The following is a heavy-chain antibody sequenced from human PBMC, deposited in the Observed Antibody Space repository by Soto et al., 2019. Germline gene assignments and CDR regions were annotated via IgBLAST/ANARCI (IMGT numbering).Heavy chain of an antibody. D-gene: IGHD2-21*01. Sequence: QDQLVQSGAEVKKPGASVKVSCKASGYTFTSYGISWVRQAPGQGLEWMGWISTYDGDRNLAQKFQGRVTMSTDTPTTTANMELRDLAPDDTAVYYCARDWYCAGSSCADVFDIWGQGTMVTVSS. V-gene: IGHV1-18*01. CDR3: ARDWYCAGSSCADVFDI. CDR1: GYTFTSYG. J-gene: IGHJ3*02. CDR2: ISTYDGDR.